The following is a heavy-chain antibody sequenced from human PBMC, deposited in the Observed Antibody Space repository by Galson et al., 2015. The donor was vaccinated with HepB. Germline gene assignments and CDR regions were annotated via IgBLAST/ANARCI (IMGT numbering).Heavy chain of an antibody. CDR2: MSGSGDDT. CDR3: AKGGYGLRYYGMDV. Sequence: SLRLSCAASGFTFSSYAMSWVRQAPGKGLEWVSAMSGSGDDTYYADTVKGRFTISRDTSKNTLYLQMNTLRAEDTALYYCAKGGYGLRYYGMDVWGQGTTVTVSS. D-gene: IGHD4-17*01. J-gene: IGHJ6*02. V-gene: IGHV3-23*01. CDR1: GFTFSSYA.